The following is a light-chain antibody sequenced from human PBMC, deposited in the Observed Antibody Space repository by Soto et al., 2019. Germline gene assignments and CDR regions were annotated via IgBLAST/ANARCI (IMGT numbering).Light chain of an antibody. CDR3: QQYYSTPRWA. J-gene: IGKJ2*01. CDR2: WAS. V-gene: IGKV4-1*01. Sequence: DIVMTQSPDSLAVSLGERATINCKSSQSVLYSSINKNYLAWYQQKPGQPPKLLIYWASTRESGVPDRFSGSGSGTDFTLTISSLQAEDVAVYYCQQYYSTPRWAFGQGTKLEIK. CDR1: QSVLYSSINKNY.